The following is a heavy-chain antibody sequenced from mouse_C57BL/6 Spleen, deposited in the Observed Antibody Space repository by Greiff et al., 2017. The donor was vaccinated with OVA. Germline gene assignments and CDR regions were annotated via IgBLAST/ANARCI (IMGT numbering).Heavy chain of an antibody. CDR2: IYPGDGDT. CDR3: ARRGYDYEYY. J-gene: IGHJ2*01. D-gene: IGHD2-4*01. V-gene: IGHV1-82*01. Sequence: VQLQQSGPELVKPGASVKISCKASGYAFSSSWMNWVKQRPGKGLEWIGRIYPGDGDTNYNGKFKGKATLTADKSSSTAYMQLSSLASEDSAVYYCARRGYDYEYYWGQGTTLTVSS. CDR1: GYAFSSSW.